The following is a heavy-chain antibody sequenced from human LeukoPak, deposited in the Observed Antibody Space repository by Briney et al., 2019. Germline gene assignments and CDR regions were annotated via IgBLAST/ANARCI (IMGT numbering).Heavy chain of an antibody. D-gene: IGHD2-21*02. CDR1: GGSISSGGYY. J-gene: IGHJ4*02. CDR2: IYSSGST. V-gene: IGHV4-61*08. CDR3: ARFAYCGGHCWYYFDY. Sequence: PSETLSLTCTVSGGSISSGGYYWSWIRQPPGKGLEWLGYIYSSGSTNYNPSLNSRVTISVDTSKNQFSLKLSSVTAADTAVYYCARFAYCGGHCWYYFDYWGQGTLVTVSS.